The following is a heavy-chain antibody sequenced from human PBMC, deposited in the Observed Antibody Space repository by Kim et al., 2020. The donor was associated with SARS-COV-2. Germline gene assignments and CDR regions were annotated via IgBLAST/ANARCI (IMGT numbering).Heavy chain of an antibody. CDR2: INAGNGNT. CDR3: ARESPLDEFWSSDNNWFDP. Sequence: ASVKVSCKASGYTFTSYAMHWVRQAPGQRLEWMGWINAGNGNTKYSQKFQGRVTITRDTSASTAYMELSSLRSEDTAVYYCARESPLDEFWSSDNNWFDPWGQGTLVTVSS. CDR1: GYTFTSYA. D-gene: IGHD3-3*01. V-gene: IGHV1-3*01. J-gene: IGHJ5*02.